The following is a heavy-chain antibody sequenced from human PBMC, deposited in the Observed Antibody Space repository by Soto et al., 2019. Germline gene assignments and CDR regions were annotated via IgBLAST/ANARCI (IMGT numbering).Heavy chain of an antibody. CDR3: ARGLKTGRAFDH. D-gene: IGHD2-15*01. J-gene: IGHJ4*01. CDR2: MTWNGGGT. CDR1: GFTFEDYT. Sequence: HPGGSLRLSCAASGFTFEDYTMHWVRQVPGRGLEWVSLMTWNGGGTYYADSVKGRSTISRDNSKNSLFLQMNSLTSEDTALYYCARGLKTGRAFDHWGQGTQVTVSS. V-gene: IGHV3-43*01.